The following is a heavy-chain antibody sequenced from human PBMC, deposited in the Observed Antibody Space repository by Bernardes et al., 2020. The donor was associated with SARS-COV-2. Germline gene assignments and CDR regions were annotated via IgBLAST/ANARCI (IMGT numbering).Heavy chain of an antibody. Sequence: SETLSLTCAVYGGSFSGYYWSWIRQPPGKGLEWIGEINHSGSTNYNPSLKSRVTISVDTSKNQFSLKLSSVTAADTAVYYCARDRDYGETTSWGQGTLVTVSS. V-gene: IGHV4-34*01. CDR2: INHSGST. J-gene: IGHJ5*02. CDR3: ARDRDYGETTS. D-gene: IGHD4-17*01. CDR1: GGSFSGYY.